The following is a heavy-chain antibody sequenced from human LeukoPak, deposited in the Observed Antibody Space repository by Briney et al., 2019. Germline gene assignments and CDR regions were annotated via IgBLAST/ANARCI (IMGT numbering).Heavy chain of an antibody. J-gene: IGHJ4*02. D-gene: IGHD3-22*01. CDR2: IYYSGST. CDR1: GGSISSSSYY. V-gene: IGHV4-39*07. CDR3: ARGEGDYYDSSGYYSSPFDY. Sequence: SETLSLTCTVSGGSISSSSYYWGWIRQPPGKGLEWIGSIYYSGSTYYNPSLKSRVTISVDTSKNQFSLKLSSVTAADTAVYYCARGEGDYYDSSGYYSSPFDYWGQGTLVTVSS.